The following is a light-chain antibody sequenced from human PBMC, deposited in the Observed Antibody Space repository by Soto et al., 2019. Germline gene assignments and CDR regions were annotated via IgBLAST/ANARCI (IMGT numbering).Light chain of an antibody. CDR2: AAS. CDR1: QTIDTK. V-gene: IGKV3-15*01. CDR3: QQYNNRHTWT. Sequence: EILMTQSPATLSVSPGARATLSCGASQTIDTKLAWYQQKPGQAPRLLIFAASTRATGIPARFSGSGSGTEFSLTITSLESEDFALYYCQQYNNRHTWTFGHGTKVDIK. J-gene: IGKJ1*01.